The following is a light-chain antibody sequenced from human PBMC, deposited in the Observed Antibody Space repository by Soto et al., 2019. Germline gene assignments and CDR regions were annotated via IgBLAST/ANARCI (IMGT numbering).Light chain of an antibody. CDR1: QSVSSN. V-gene: IGKV3-15*01. J-gene: IGKJ4*01. CDR2: GAS. CDR3: HQYNNWPPLT. Sequence: IVMTQSPATLSVSPGERATLSCRASQSVSSNLAWYHQKPGQAPRLLIYGASTRATGISARFSGSGSGTAVTLPISSLQSDDFAAYYCHQYNNWPPLTFGGGTKVEIK.